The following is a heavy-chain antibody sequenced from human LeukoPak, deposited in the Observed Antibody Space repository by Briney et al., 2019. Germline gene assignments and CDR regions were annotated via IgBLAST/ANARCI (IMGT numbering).Heavy chain of an antibody. CDR1: GGSISSGSYY. Sequence: SQTLSLTCTVSGGSISSGSYYWSWIRQPAGKGLEWIGRIHTSGSTNYNPSLKSRVTISVDTSKNQFSLKLSSVTPADTAVYYCARTQYDFWSGTYYFDYWGQGTLVTVSS. J-gene: IGHJ4*02. CDR2: IHTSGST. V-gene: IGHV4-61*02. CDR3: ARTQYDFWSGTYYFDY. D-gene: IGHD3-3*01.